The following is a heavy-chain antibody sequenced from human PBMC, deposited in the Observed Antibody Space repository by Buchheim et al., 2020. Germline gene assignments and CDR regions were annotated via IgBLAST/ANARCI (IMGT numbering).Heavy chain of an antibody. D-gene: IGHD5-24*01. CDR3: ARDVEMATMGYWYFDL. CDR1: GGSISSGSYY. J-gene: IGHJ2*01. V-gene: IGHV4-61*02. CDR2: IYTSGST. Sequence: QVQLQESGPGLVKPSQTLSLTCTVSGGSISSGSYYWSWIRQPAGKGLEWIGRIYTSGSTNYNPSLKSRVTISVDTSKNQFSLKLSSVTAADTAVYYCARDVEMATMGYWYFDLWGRGTL.